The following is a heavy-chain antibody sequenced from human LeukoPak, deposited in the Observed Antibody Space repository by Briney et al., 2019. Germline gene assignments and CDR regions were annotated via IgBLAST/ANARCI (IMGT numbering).Heavy chain of an antibody. D-gene: IGHD2-15*01. CDR2: IYPGDSDT. Sequence: GESLKISCKGSGYSFTSYWIGWVRQMPGKGLEWMGIIYPGDSDTRYSPSFQGQVTISADKSISTAYLQWSSLKASDTAMYYCERQTVVASRADAFDIWGQGTMVTVSS. J-gene: IGHJ3*02. V-gene: IGHV5-51*01. CDR3: ERQTVVASRADAFDI. CDR1: GYSFTSYW.